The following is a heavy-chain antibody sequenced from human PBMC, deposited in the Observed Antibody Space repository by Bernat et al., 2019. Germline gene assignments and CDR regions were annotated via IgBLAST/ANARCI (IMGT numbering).Heavy chain of an antibody. CDR1: GFTFSSYS. J-gene: IGHJ6*02. D-gene: IGHD6-6*01. V-gene: IGHV3-21*01. Sequence: EVQLVESGGGLVKPGGSLRLSCAASGFTFSSYSMNWVRQAPGKGLEWVSSISSSSSYIYYADSVKGRFTISRDNAKNSLYLQMISLRAEDTAVYYCAREGYSSSSMYYYYYGMDVWGQGTTVTVSS. CDR3: AREGYSSSSMYYYYYGMDV. CDR2: ISSSSSYI.